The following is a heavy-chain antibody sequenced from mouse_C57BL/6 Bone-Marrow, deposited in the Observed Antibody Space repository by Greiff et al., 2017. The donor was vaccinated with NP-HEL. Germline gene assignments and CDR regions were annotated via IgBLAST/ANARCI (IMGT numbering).Heavy chain of an antibody. J-gene: IGHJ4*01. CDR1: GFTFSSYG. Sequence: EVKLMESGGDLVKPGGSLKLSCAASGFTFSSYGLSLVRPTPGKRLGWVATLSSGGSYTYYPDSVKGRFTLSRDNAKNTLCLQMSSLKSEDTAMYYCASLITTVVSPYYYAMDYWGQGTSVTVSS. D-gene: IGHD1-1*01. CDR2: LSSGGSYT. CDR3: ASLITTVVSPYYYAMDY. V-gene: IGHV5-6*01.